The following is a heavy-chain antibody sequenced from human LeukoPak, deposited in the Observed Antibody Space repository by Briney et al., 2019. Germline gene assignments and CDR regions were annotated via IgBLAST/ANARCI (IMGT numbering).Heavy chain of an antibody. Sequence: GGSLRLSCAASGFTFDDYAMHWVRQVSGKGLEWVSGISWSSGSIDYADSVKGRFTISRDNAKNSLYLQMNSLRAEDTALYYCAKSKVVTTIPYYFDYWGQGTLVTVSS. CDR3: AKSKVVTTIPYYFDY. CDR2: ISWSSGSI. D-gene: IGHD2-21*02. V-gene: IGHV3-9*01. J-gene: IGHJ4*02. CDR1: GFTFDDYA.